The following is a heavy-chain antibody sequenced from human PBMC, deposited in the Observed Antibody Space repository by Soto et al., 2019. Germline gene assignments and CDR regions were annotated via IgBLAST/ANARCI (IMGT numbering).Heavy chain of an antibody. V-gene: IGHV1-8*01. CDR1: GYTFTKFD. J-gene: IGHJ5*02. CDR3: VRGDYGDYSHWFDP. CDR2: MNPNSGNT. Sequence: QVQLVQSGAEVKKPGASVRVSCKASGYTFTKFDINWVRQATGQGLEWMGWMNPNSGNTGYAQKLQGRVTMTRNTSITPAYMELSTLRSEDTAVYYCVRGDYGDYSHWFDPWGQGTLVTVSS. D-gene: IGHD4-17*01.